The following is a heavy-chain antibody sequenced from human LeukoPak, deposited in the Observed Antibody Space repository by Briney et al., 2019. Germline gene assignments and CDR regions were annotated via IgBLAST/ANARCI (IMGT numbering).Heavy chain of an antibody. CDR3: AKVTAYQPFREVYYFDY. J-gene: IGHJ4*02. CDR1: GFTFSSYA. D-gene: IGHD2-2*01. V-gene: IGHV3-23*01. CDR2: ISGSGGST. Sequence: GGSLRLSCAASGFTFSSYAMSWVRQAPGKGLEWVSAISGSGGSTYYADSVKGRFTISRDNSKNTLYLQMNSLRAEDTAVYYCAKVTAYQPFREVYYFDYWGQGTLVTVSS.